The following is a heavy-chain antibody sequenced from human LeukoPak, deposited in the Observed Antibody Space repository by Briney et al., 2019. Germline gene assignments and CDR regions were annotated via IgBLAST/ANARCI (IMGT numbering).Heavy chain of an antibody. V-gene: IGHV4-4*02. CDR1: GGSISSSNW. CDR3: ARRDYYGSGSTFDY. D-gene: IGHD3-10*01. CDR2: IYHSGST. J-gene: IGHJ4*02. Sequence: PSETLSLTCAVSGGSISSSNWWSWVRQPPGKGLEWIGEIYHSGSTNYNPSLKSRVTISVDKSKNQFSLKLSSVTAADTAVYYCARRDYYGSGSTFDYWGQGTLVTVSS.